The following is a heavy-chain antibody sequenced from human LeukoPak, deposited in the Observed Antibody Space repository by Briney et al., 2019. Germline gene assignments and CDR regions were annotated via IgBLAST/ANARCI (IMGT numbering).Heavy chain of an antibody. J-gene: IGHJ5*02. CDR3: ARLYYYDSSGYYYVLDP. D-gene: IGHD3-22*01. CDR2: IYYSGST. Sequence: PSETLSLTCTVSGGSISSYYWSWLRQPPGKGLAWIGYIYYSGSTNYNPSLKSRVTISVDTSKNQFSLKLSSVTAADTAVYYCARLYYYDSSGYYYVLDPWGQGTLVTVSS. CDR1: GGSISSYY. V-gene: IGHV4-59*08.